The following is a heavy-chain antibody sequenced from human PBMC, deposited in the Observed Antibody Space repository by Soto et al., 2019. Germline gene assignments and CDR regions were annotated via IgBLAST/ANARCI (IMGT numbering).Heavy chain of an antibody. CDR2: INPSGGST. CDR3: ASVGTGIAAAGTGISVGYPYYAMDV. Sequence: ASVKVSCKASGYTFTSYYMHWVRQAPGQGLEWMGIINPSGGSTSYAQKFQGRVTMTRDTSTSTVYMELSSLRSEDTAVYYCASVGTGIAAAGTGISVGYPYYAMDVWGQGTTVTVSS. D-gene: IGHD6-13*01. J-gene: IGHJ6*02. CDR1: GYTFTSYY. V-gene: IGHV1-46*01.